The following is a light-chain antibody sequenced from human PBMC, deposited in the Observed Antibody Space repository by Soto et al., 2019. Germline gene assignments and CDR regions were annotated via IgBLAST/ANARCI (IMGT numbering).Light chain of an antibody. CDR1: QTIDKT. CDR2: DAS. V-gene: IGKV3-15*01. Sequence: EIVMTQSPATLYLSPGERATLSWRASQTIDKTLAWYQRKHGQAPRLLIYDASTRATGVPARFSGIVSGTDGTITISSLKQEDGSVYYCQHSNYWPYTFCQGTKVDIK. J-gene: IGKJ2*01. CDR3: QHSNYWPYT.